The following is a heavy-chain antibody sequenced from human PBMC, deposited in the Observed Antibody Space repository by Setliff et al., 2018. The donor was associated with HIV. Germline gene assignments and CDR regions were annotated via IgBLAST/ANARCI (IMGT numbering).Heavy chain of an antibody. Sequence: PGGSLRLSCAGSGVTFNNYEMNWVRQTPGKGLEWVSYISSSGSHTYYADSVKGRFTISRDNAKNSLYLQMNSLRAEDTAVYYCARGTGDYYYNSVYSELDHWGRGTLVTVSS. CDR1: GVTFNNYE. J-gene: IGHJ4*02. D-gene: IGHD3-22*01. CDR3: ARGTGDYYYNSVYSELDH. CDR2: ISSSGSHT. V-gene: IGHV3-48*03.